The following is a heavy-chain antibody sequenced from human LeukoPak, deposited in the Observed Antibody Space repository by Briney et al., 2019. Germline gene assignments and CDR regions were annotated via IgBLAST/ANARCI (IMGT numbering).Heavy chain of an antibody. CDR2: IYYSGST. CDR1: GGSISSYY. D-gene: IGHD6-19*01. V-gene: IGHV4-59*01. CDR3: ARGLYSSGWWIYFDY. Sequence: SETLSLTSTVSGGSISSYYWSWIRQPPGKGLEWIGYIYYSGSTNYNPSLKSRVTISVDTSKNQFSLKLSSVTAADTAVYYCARGLYSSGWWIYFDYWGQGTLVTVSS. J-gene: IGHJ4*02.